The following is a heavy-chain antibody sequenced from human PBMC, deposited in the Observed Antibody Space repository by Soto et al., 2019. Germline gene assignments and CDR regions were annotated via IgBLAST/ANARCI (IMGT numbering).Heavy chain of an antibody. Sequence: QVQLVESGGGVVQPGRSLRLSCAASGFTFRNYGMHWVRQAPAKGLEWVALVWYDGGNKNYVDSVKGRFTISRDNCKNTLYLQMNSLRDEDTAVYYCVRAAGYSGNDYVYYYGMDVWGQGTTVTVSS. CDR3: VRAAGYSGNDYVYYYGMDV. CDR2: VWYDGGNK. V-gene: IGHV3-33*01. D-gene: IGHD5-12*01. J-gene: IGHJ6*02. CDR1: GFTFRNYG.